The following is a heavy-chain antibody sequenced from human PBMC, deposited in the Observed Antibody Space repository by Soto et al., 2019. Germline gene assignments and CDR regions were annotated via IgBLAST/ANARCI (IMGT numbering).Heavy chain of an antibody. D-gene: IGHD6-6*01. Sequence: GGSLRLSCAASGFTFSSYEMNWVRQAPGKGLEWVSYISSSGSTIYYADSVKGRFTISRDNAKNSLYLQMNSLRAEDTAVYYCARGLYSSSYYFDYWGQGTLVTVSS. J-gene: IGHJ4*02. CDR2: ISSSGSTI. CDR1: GFTFSSYE. CDR3: ARGLYSSSYYFDY. V-gene: IGHV3-48*03.